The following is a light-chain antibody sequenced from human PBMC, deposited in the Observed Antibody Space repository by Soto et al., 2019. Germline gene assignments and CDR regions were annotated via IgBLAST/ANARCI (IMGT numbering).Light chain of an antibody. CDR2: DNN. J-gene: IGLJ1*01. CDR3: ASWDDSLNGLV. V-gene: IGLV1-44*01. CDR1: SSNIGGNS. Sequence: QSVMTQPPSVSAAPGQKVTISCSGSSSNIGGNSVSWYQQLPGTAPKLVIYDNNPRPSGVPDRFSGSKSGISASLAISGLQSEDEGDYSCASWDDSLNGLVFGTGIKLTVL.